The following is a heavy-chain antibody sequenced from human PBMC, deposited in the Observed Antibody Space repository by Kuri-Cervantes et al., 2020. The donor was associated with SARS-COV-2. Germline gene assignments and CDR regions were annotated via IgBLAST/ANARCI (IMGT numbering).Heavy chain of an antibody. CDR3: ARDYVVRGVIRRYFDL. Sequence: TLSLTCAVYGGSFSGYYWSWIRQPPGKGLEWIGEINHSGSTNYNPSLKSRVTISVDTSKNQFSLKLSSVTAADTAVYYCARDYVVRGVIRRYFDLWGRGTLVTVSS. CDR1: GGSFSGYY. V-gene: IGHV4-34*01. D-gene: IGHD3-10*01. CDR2: INHSGST. J-gene: IGHJ2*01.